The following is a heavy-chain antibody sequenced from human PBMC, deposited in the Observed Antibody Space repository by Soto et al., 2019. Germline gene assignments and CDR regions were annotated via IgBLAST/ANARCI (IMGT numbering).Heavy chain of an antibody. Sequence: SETLSLTCTVSGSSSSSYYWSWIRQPPGKGLEWIGYSQYSGSTNYNPSLKSRVTISVDTSKNQFSLKLSPVTPADTAVYYCARVSRTRSGSYSYYYSGMGVWGRGTTVTVSS. D-gene: IGHD3-10*01. CDR2: SQYSGST. CDR3: ARVSRTRSGSYSYYYSGMGV. CDR1: GSSSSSYY. J-gene: IGHJ6*02. V-gene: IGHV4-59*01.